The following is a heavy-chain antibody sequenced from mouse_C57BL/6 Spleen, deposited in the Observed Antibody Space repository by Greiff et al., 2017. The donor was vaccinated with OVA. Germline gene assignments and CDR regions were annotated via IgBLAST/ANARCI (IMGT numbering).Heavy chain of an antibody. J-gene: IGHJ3*01. CDR3: TDYYGSRPAWFAY. V-gene: IGHV14-4*01. CDR2: IDPENGDT. CDR1: GFNIKDDY. Sequence: VQLQQSGAELVRPGASVKLSCTASGFNIKDDYMHWVKQRPEQGLEWIGWIDPENGDTEYASKFQGKATITADTSSNTAYLQLSSLTSEDTAVYDCTDYYGSRPAWFAYWGQGTLVTVSA. D-gene: IGHD1-1*01.